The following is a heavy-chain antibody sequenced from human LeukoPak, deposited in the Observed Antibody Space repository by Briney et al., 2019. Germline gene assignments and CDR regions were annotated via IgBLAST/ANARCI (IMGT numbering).Heavy chain of an antibody. CDR2: INPRGGP. CDR3: ERDFMGLLNDAFDI. D-gene: IGHD3-10*01. V-gene: IGHV4-34*01. Sequence: PSETLSLTCAVYGDSLSRYYWTWIRQPPGKGLEWLGEINPRGGPKYTPSLKSRATISADTSKNQFSLKLSSVTAAHTAMYYCERDFMGLLNDAFDIWGQGTMVTVSS. CDR1: GDSLSRYY. J-gene: IGHJ3*02.